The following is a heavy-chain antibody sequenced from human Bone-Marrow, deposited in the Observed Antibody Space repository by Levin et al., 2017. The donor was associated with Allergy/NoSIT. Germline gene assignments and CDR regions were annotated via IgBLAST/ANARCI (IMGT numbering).Heavy chain of an antibody. CDR1: GFTFSSYW. Sequence: SCAASGFTFSSYWMSWVRQAPGKGLEWVANIKQDGSEKYYVDSVKGRFTISRDNAKNSLYLQMNSLRAEDTAVYYCAREDGYYYDSSGYYADYWGQGTLVTVSS. J-gene: IGHJ4*02. V-gene: IGHV3-7*01. D-gene: IGHD3-22*01. CDR3: AREDGYYYDSSGYYADY. CDR2: IKQDGSEK.